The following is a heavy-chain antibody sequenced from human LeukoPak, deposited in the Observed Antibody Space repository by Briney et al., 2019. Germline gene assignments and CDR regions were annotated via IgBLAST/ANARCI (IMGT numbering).Heavy chain of an antibody. CDR2: INAGNGNT. D-gene: IGHD3-3*01. CDR3: ARDEARITIFGVAGYFDY. J-gene: IGHJ4*02. V-gene: IGHV1-3*01. CDR1: GYTFSTYA. Sequence: ASVKVSCKASGYTFSTYAIHWVRQAPGQRLEWMGWINAGNGNTKYSQKFQGRVTITRDTSASTAYMVLSSLRSEDTAVYYCARDEARITIFGVAGYFDYWGQGTLVTVSS.